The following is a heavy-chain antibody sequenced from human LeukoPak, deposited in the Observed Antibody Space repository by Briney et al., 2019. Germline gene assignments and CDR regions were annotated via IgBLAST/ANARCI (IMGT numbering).Heavy chain of an antibody. CDR2: IKEDGSEE. V-gene: IGHV3-7*01. CDR1: TFTFGNYW. D-gene: IGHD6-13*01. CDR3: ARDPAAWDY. J-gene: IGHJ4*02. Sequence: SGGSLRLSCAASTFTFGNYWMSWVRQAPGKGLEWVANIKEDGSEEYYVDSVKGRFTISRDNTKNSLYLQMNSLGAEDTAVYYCARDPAAWDYWGQGTLATVSS.